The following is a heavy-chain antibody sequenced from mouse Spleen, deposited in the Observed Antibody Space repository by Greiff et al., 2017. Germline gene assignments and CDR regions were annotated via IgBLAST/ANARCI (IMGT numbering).Heavy chain of an antibody. CDR3: VRSGSSYDYYAMDY. Sequence: EVHLVESGGGLVQPKGSLKLSCAASGFSFNTYAMNWVRQAPGKGLEWVARIRSKSNNYATYYADSVKDRFTISRDDSESMLYLQMNNLKTEDTAMYYCVRSGSSYDYYAMDYWGQGTSVTVSS. J-gene: IGHJ4*01. CDR1: GFSFNTYA. V-gene: IGHV10-1*01. CDR2: IRSKSNNYAT. D-gene: IGHD1-1*01.